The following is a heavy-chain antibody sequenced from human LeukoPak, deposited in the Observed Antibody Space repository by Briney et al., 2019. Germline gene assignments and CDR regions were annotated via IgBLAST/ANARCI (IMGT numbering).Heavy chain of an antibody. V-gene: IGHV4-61*01. Sequence: PSETLSLTCTVSGGTVSGGSLYWSWIRQPPGKGLEGSGNIYYSGSTNDNPSLKSRVTISVETSKNPSSLKLSSVTAADTAVYYCARDFGSSGVRYFDYWGQGTLVTVSS. CDR3: ARDFGSSGVRYFDY. J-gene: IGHJ4*02. CDR1: GGTVSGGSLY. D-gene: IGHD6-6*01. CDR2: IYYSGST.